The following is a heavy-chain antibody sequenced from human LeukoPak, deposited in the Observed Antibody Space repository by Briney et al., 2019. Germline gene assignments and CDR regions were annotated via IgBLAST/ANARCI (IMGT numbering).Heavy chain of an antibody. Sequence: GGSLRLSCAASGFTVSSNYMSWVRQAPGKGLEWVAVIYSGGSTYYADSVKGRFTISRDNSKNTLYLQMNSLRAEDTAVYYCARMSGSHYYDSSGYLVDAFDIWGQGTMVTVSS. CDR1: GFTVSSNY. CDR2: IYSGGST. J-gene: IGHJ3*02. V-gene: IGHV3-66*01. D-gene: IGHD3-22*01. CDR3: ARMSGSHYYDSSGYLVDAFDI.